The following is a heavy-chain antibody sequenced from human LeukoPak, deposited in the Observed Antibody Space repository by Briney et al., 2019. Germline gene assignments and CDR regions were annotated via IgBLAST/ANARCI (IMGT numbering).Heavy chain of an antibody. CDR1: GFTVSSNY. Sequence: GGSLRLSCAASGFTVSSNYMNWVRQAPGKGLEWVAVIYSVGSKYYADSVKGRFTISRDNSKNTLYLQMNSLRAEDTAVYYCARVSASVKDGYKAYWGYCMDVWGKGTTVTISS. V-gene: IGHV3-66*01. CDR3: ARVSASVKDGYKAYWGYCMDV. CDR2: IYSVGSK. J-gene: IGHJ6*03. D-gene: IGHD5-24*01.